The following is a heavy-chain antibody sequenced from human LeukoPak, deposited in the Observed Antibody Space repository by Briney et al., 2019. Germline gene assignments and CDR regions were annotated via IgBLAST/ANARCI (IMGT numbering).Heavy chain of an antibody. Sequence: GSLRLSCAASGFTFSSYAMHWVRQAPGKGLEWVAVISYDGSNKYYADSVKGRFTISRDNSKNTLYLQMNSLRAEDTAVYYRARNGESSGLDYWGQGTLVTVSS. V-gene: IGHV3-30*04. CDR1: GFTFSSYA. CDR3: ARNGESSGLDY. CDR2: ISYDGSNK. D-gene: IGHD6-19*01. J-gene: IGHJ4*02.